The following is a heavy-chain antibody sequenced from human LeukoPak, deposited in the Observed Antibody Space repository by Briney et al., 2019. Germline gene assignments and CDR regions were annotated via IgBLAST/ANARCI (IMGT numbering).Heavy chain of an antibody. D-gene: IGHD3-22*01. CDR2: ISVYNGNT. J-gene: IGHJ4*02. V-gene: IGHV1-18*01. Sequence: EASVKVSCKASGYTFTSFGISWVRQAPGQGLEWMGWISVYNGNTNYAQKPQGRVTMTTDTSTSTAYMELRSLRSDDTAVYYCARVKTMIIVVSLFDYWGQGTLVTVSS. CDR1: GYTFTSFG. CDR3: ARVKTMIIVVSLFDY.